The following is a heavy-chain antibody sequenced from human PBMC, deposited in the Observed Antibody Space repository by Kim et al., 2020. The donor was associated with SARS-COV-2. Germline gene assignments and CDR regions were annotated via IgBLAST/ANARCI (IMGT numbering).Heavy chain of an antibody. CDR1: GGSISSHY. CDR2: VHYSGST. D-gene: IGHD3-10*01. V-gene: IGHV4-59*11. J-gene: IGHJ6*01. Sequence: SETLSLTCTVSGGSISSHYWSWIRQPPGQGLEWIGHVHYSGSTNYNPSLKSRVTMSVDTSKNQFSLKVISVTAADTAVYFCARGDGSGTYYFNYGMDVWG. CDR3: ARGDGSGTYYFNYGMDV.